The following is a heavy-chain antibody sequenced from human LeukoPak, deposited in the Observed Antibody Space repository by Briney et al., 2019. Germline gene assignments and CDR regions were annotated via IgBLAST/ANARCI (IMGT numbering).Heavy chain of an antibody. CDR3: ARGKIWFGELFPFFDS. Sequence: GGSLRLSCAASGFTFSSYSMNWVRQAPGKGLEWVSSISSSSSYIYYADSVKGRFTISRDNAKNSLYLQMNSLRAEDTAVYYCARGKIWFGELFPFFDSWGQGTLVTVSS. V-gene: IGHV3-21*01. CDR2: ISSSSSYI. CDR1: GFTFSSYS. D-gene: IGHD3-10*01. J-gene: IGHJ4*02.